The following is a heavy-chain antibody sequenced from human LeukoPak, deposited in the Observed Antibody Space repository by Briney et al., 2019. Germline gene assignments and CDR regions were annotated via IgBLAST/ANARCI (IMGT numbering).Heavy chain of an antibody. CDR3: ARESLLRYFDWLLYGGYFDY. V-gene: IGHV3-30*02. CDR1: GFSLSNYG. D-gene: IGHD3-9*01. CDR2: IHNDGTNK. J-gene: IGHJ4*02. Sequence: GGSLRLSCAASGFSLSNYGMHWARQAPGKGLEWVAFIHNDGTNKQYADSVKGRFTISRDNSKNTLYLQMNSLRAEDTAVYYCARESLLRYFDWLLYGGYFDYWGQGTLVTVSS.